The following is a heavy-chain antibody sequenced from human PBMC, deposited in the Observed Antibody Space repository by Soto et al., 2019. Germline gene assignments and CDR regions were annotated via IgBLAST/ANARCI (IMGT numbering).Heavy chain of an antibody. CDR2: INPNSGNT. CDR1: GYIFTNYV. Sequence: QVQLVQSGAEVKKPGASVKVSCKASGYIFTNYVINWVRQATGQGLEYLGWINPNSGNTGYVQKFQGRVTMTRNTSLNTAYMELNSLRPEATAVYYCAGGIQYGDYSRWFAPWGQGTLVTVSS. CDR3: AGGIQYGDYSRWFAP. V-gene: IGHV1-8*01. J-gene: IGHJ5*02. D-gene: IGHD4-17*01.